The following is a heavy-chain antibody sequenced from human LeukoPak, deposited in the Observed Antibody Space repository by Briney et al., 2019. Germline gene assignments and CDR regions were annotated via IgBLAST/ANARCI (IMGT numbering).Heavy chain of an antibody. V-gene: IGHV3-30*02. J-gene: IGHJ4*02. CDR3: AKGPQLNSGYHPDY. Sequence: GGSLRLSCAASGFTFSSYGMHWVRQAPGKGLGWVAFIRYDGSNKYYADSVKGRFTISRDYSRNMLHLQMNSLRVEDTAMYYCAKGPQLNSGYHPDYWGQGTLVTVSS. CDR1: GFTFSSYG. D-gene: IGHD3-22*01. CDR2: IRYDGSNK.